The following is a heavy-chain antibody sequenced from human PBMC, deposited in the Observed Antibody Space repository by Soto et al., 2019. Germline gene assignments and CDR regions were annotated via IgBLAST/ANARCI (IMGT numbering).Heavy chain of an antibody. CDR1: GVSVSSGGYY. CDR2: IYSTVST. J-gene: IGHJ4*02. V-gene: IGHV4-61*08. D-gene: IGHD1-20*01. CDR3: ARARITFDY. Sequence: SETLSLTCTVSGVSVSSGGYYWSWIRQPPGKGLEWIAYIYSTVSTNYNPSLKSRVTISVDTSKNQFSLKLSSVTAEDWAVYCCARARITFDYWGQGTLVTVSS.